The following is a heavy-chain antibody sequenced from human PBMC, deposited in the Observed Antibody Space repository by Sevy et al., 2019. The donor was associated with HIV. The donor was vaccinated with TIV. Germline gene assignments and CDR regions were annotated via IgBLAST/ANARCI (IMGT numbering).Heavy chain of an antibody. V-gene: IGHV3-33*01. CDR3: ARGGYYYDNAAYYAFDS. CDR2: IGSDGAYQ. J-gene: IGHJ4*02. D-gene: IGHD3-22*01. Sequence: GGSRRLSFTTSGFTFGLYALHGVRQVPGKGRGGGAIIGSDGAYQYHGDSVKGRFTISRDNSKNTLYLQMNSLRVEDTAVYYCARGGYYYDNAAYYAFDSWGQGTLVTVSS. CDR1: GFTFGLYA.